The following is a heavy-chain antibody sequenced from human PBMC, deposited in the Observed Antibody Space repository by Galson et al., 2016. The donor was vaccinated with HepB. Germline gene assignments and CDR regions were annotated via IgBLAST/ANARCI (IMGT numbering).Heavy chain of an antibody. D-gene: IGHD3-3*01. CDR3: ARSVTPRTFDI. J-gene: IGHJ3*02. CDR1: GFIVRNNY. Sequence: SLRLSCAASGFIVRNNYMSWVRQAPGKGLEWVSVVYPSGDTYYADSVKGRFTISRDNSKNMLYLQMNSLRGEDTAVYYCARSVTPRTFDIWGQGTMVTVSS. CDR2: VYPSGDT. V-gene: IGHV3-53*01.